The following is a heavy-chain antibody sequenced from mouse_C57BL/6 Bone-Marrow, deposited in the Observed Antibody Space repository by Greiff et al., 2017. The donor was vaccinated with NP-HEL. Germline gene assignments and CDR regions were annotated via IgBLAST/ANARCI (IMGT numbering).Heavy chain of an antibody. D-gene: IGHD3-2*02. V-gene: IGHV1-39*01. J-gene: IGHJ2*01. CDR2: INPNYGTT. Sequence: EVQGVGSGPELVKPGASVKISCKASGYSFTDYNMNWVQQSNGKSLEWIGVINPNYGTTSYNQTFKGKATLTVDQSSSIAYMQLNRLTSEASAVYYCARSQTAEAGGIDYWGQGTTLTVSS. CDR3: ARSQTAEAGGIDY. CDR1: GYSFTDYN.